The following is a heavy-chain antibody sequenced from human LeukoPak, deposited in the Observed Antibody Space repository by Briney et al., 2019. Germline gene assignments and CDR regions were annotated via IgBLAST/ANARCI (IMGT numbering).Heavy chain of an antibody. CDR3: ARQFATASADTRGYFDF. V-gene: IGHV4-39*01. D-gene: IGHD2-2*01. CDR2: ITYDGSA. J-gene: IGHJ4*02. CDR1: GASISSRNDY. Sequence: PSETLSLACSVSGASISSRNDYWGWIRQAPGKGLEWIGSITYDGSAHYNPSLMSRATILVDTSKNQFSLKLSSVTAADAAMYYCARQFATASADTRGYFDFWGQGTVVTVSS.